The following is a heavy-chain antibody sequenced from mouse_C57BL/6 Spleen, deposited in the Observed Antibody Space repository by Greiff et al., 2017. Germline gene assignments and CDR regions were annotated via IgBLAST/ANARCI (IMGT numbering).Heavy chain of an antibody. CDR2: IDPYIGGT. D-gene: IGHD2-4*01. Sequence: VQLQQPGAELVKPGASVKLSCKASGYTFTSYWMHWVKQRPGRGLEWIGSIDPYIGGTKYNEKFKSKSTLTVDKASSTAYMQLSSLTSEDSAVYYCASGYDYESFFGYWGQGTTLTVSS. CDR1: GYTFTSYW. CDR3: ASGYDYESFFGY. J-gene: IGHJ2*01. V-gene: IGHV1-72*01.